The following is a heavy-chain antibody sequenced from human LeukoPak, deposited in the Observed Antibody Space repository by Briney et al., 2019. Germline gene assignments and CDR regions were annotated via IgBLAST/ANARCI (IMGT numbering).Heavy chain of an antibody. CDR2: ITHSGSA. D-gene: IGHD3/OR15-3a*01. V-gene: IGHV4-34*01. J-gene: IGHJ4*02. CDR1: GGSFSDYY. CDR3: ARGCPSSDVGAGTGTCYFDY. Sequence: SETLSLICSVYGGSFSDYYWSWIRQPPGKGLEWIGEITHSGSANYNPSLKSRVTISVDTSKNQFSLKLTSVTAADTAVYYCARGCPSSDVGAGTGTCYFDYWGQGTLVTVSS.